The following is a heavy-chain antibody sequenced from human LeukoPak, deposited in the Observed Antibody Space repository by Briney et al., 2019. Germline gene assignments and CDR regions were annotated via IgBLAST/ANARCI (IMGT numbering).Heavy chain of an antibody. CDR2: IKSKTDGGTT. Sequence: GGSLRLSCAASGFTFSNAWMSWVRQAPGKGLEWVGRIKSKTDGGTTDYAAPVKGRFTISRDDSKNTLYLQMNSLKTEDTAVYYCTSSYSGSYFGYYYYYMDVWGKGTTVTVSS. D-gene: IGHD1-26*01. CDR3: TSSYSGSYFGYYYYYMDV. V-gene: IGHV3-15*01. J-gene: IGHJ6*03. CDR1: GFTFSNAW.